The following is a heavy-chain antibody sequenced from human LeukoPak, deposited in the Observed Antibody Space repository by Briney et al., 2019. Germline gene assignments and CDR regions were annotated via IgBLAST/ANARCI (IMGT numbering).Heavy chain of an antibody. J-gene: IGHJ5*02. CDR1: GFTFSSYN. CDR2: ISSSSNYI. V-gene: IGHV3-21*01. CDR3: ARGKTSQNIVTRKTYNWFDP. D-gene: IGHD2/OR15-2a*01. Sequence: GGSLRLSCAASGFTFSSYNMSWVRQAPGKGLEWVSSISSSSNYIYYAASVKGRFTISRDNAKNSLYLQMKSLRAEDTAVYYCARGKTSQNIVTRKTYNWFDPWGQGTLVTVSS.